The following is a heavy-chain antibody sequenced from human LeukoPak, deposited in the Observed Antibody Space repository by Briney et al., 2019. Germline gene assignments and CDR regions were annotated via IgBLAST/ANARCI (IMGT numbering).Heavy chain of an antibody. Sequence: GGSLRLSCAASGFTFSRYAMHRVRQGPGKGLEWVAYIAHHGSNTYYADSVKGRFTISRDNSKRTLYLQMNSLRGDDTAVYYCAKDGSWSCTDWGQGTLVTVSS. J-gene: IGHJ4*02. CDR2: IAHHGSNT. CDR3: AKDGSWSCTD. V-gene: IGHV3-30*02. CDR1: GFTFSRYA. D-gene: IGHD2-8*02.